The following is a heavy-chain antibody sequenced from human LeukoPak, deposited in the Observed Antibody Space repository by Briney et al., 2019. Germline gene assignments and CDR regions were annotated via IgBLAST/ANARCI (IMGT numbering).Heavy chain of an antibody. CDR2: IKQDGSEK. CDR1: GLSVSSNF. CDR3: ARAQVTTKVRGWYFDL. V-gene: IGHV3-7*01. D-gene: IGHD4-17*01. Sequence: GGSLRLSCAATGLSVSSNFMSWDRQAPGKGLEWVANIKQDGSEKYYVDSVKGRFTISRDNAKNSLYLQMNSLRAEDTAVYYCARAQVTTKVRGWYFDLWGRGTLVTVSS. J-gene: IGHJ2*01.